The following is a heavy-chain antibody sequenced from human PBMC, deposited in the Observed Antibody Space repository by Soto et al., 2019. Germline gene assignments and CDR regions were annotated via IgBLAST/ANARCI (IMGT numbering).Heavy chain of an antibody. Sequence: ASVKVSCKASGYSFATSGISWVRQAPGQGLEWMGWISAYNGNTNYEQKLQDRVTMTTDTSTSTAYLELRSLRSDDTAVYYWARAGHYYDSSGYATWGQGTLVTVSS. D-gene: IGHD3-22*01. V-gene: IGHV1-18*01. CDR1: GYSFATSG. J-gene: IGHJ5*02. CDR2: ISAYNGNT. CDR3: ARAGHYYDSSGYAT.